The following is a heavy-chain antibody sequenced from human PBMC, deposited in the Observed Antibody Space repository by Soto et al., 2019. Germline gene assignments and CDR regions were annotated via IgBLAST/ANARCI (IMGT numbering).Heavy chain of an antibody. CDR2: INPNSGGT. D-gene: IGHD6-13*01. V-gene: IGHV1-2*04. J-gene: IGHJ4*02. CDR3: ARGTRRTGYSSSWYFY. CDR1: GYTFTGYY. Sequence: GASVKVSCKASGYTFTGYYMHWVRQAPGQRLEWMGWINPNSGGTNYAQKFQGWVTMTRDTSISTAYMELSRLRSDDTAVYYCARGTRRTGYSSSWYFYWGQGTLVTVSS.